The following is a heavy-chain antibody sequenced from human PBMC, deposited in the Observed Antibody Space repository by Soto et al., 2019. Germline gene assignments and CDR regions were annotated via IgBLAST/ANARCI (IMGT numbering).Heavy chain of an antibody. CDR2: FDPEDGET. Sequence: ASVKVSCKVSGYTLTELSMHWVRQAPGKGLEWMGGFDPEDGETIYAQKFQGRVTMTEDTSTDTAYMELSSLRSEDTAVYYCATYDYYGSGSYYHFDYWGQGTLVTVSS. J-gene: IGHJ4*02. CDR1: GYTLTELS. D-gene: IGHD3-10*01. CDR3: ATYDYYGSGSYYHFDY. V-gene: IGHV1-24*01.